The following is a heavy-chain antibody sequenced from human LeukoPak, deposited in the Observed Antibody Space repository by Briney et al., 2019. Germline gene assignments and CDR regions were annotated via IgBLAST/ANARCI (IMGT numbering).Heavy chain of an antibody. J-gene: IGHJ4*02. CDR1: GFTFSSYA. CDR2: ISGSGGST. Sequence: GGSLSLSCAASGFTFSSYAMSWVRQAPGKGLEWVSAISGSGGSTYYADSVKGRFTISRDNSKNTLYLQMNSLRAEDTAVYYCARDSITIFGVVIIDDYWGQGTLVTVSS. V-gene: IGHV3-23*01. D-gene: IGHD3-3*01. CDR3: ARDSITIFGVVIIDDY.